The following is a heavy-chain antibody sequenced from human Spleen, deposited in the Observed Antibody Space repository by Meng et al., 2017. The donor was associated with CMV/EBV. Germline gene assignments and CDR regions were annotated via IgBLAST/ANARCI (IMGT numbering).Heavy chain of an antibody. CDR2: INPNSGGT. J-gene: IGHJ4*02. CDR3: ATIPVGGTPTDY. Sequence: ASVKVSCKASGYTFTDYYMHWVRQAPGQGLEWMGWINPNSGGTNYAQKFQGRVTMITVTSISTAYMELSRLRSADTAVYYCATIPVGGTPTDYWGQGTLVTVSS. CDR1: GYTFTDYY. D-gene: IGHD1-26*01. V-gene: IGHV1-2*02.